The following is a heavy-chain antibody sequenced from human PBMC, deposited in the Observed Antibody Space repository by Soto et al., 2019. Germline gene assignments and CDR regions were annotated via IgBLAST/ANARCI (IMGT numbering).Heavy chain of an antibody. CDR1: GGSFSGYY. J-gene: IGHJ4*02. CDR3: ARGISGGLQLWLLFYFDY. D-gene: IGHD5-18*01. Sequence: SETLSLTCAVYGGSFSGYYWSWIRQPPGKGLEGIGEINHSGSTNYNPSLKSRVTISVDTSKNQFSLKLSSVTAADTAVYYCARGISGGLQLWLLFYFDYWGQGTPVTVSS. CDR2: INHSGST. V-gene: IGHV4-34*01.